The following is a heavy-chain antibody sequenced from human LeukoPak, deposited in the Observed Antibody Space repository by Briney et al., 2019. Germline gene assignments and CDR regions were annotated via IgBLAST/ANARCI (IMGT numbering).Heavy chain of an antibody. CDR2: IYSGGST. V-gene: IGHV3-66*01. CDR1: GFTVSSND. D-gene: IGHD2-8*01. CDR3: ARDYVWDAFDI. Sequence: GGSLRLSCAASGFTVSSNDMSWVRQAPGKGLEWVSVIYSGGSTYYADSVKGRFTISTDNSKNTLYLQMNSLRAEDTAVYYCARDYVWDAFDIWGQGTMVTVSS. J-gene: IGHJ3*02.